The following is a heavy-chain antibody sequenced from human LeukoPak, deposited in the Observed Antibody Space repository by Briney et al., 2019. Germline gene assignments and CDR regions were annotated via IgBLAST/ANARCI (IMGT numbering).Heavy chain of an antibody. CDR2: MNPNSGST. CDR1: GYTFTSSD. V-gene: IGHV1-8*01. J-gene: IGHJ6*04. CDR3: AKDGGNYYDTAGNHLMRSYMDV. Sequence: ASVKVSCKASGYTFTSSDINWVRQATGQGLEWMGWMNPNSGSTGYAQKFQGRVTMTRNTSISTVYMELSSLRSEDTAVYYCAKDGGNYYDTAGNHLMRSYMDVWGKGTTVTVPS. D-gene: IGHD3-22*01.